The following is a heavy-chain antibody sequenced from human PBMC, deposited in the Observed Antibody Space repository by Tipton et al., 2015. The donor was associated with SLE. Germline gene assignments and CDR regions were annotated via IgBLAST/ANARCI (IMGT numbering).Heavy chain of an antibody. CDR1: GFTFSNYW. V-gene: IGHV3-7*01. CDR3: ARELLHYYYYMDV. CDR2: IKQDGSDK. Sequence: GSLRLSCAASGFTFSNYWMSWVRQAPGKGLEWVANIKQDGSDKYYVDSVKGRITISRDNAKNSLFLQMNSLRAEDTAVYYCARELLHYYYYMDVWGKGTTVTVSS. D-gene: IGHD2-15*01. J-gene: IGHJ6*03.